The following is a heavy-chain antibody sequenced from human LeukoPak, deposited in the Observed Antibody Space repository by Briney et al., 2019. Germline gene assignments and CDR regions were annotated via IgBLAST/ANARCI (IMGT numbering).Heavy chain of an antibody. Sequence: SETLSLTCIVSGGSISGYYWNWIRQSAGKGLEWIGRFYSSVSADYNPSLKSRLTMSVDTAKNQFSLRLNSVTAADTAVYYCASMRYCSSTGCYGFDPWGQGALVTVSS. D-gene: IGHD2-2*01. CDR1: GGSISGYY. J-gene: IGHJ5*02. V-gene: IGHV4-4*07. CDR3: ASMRYCSSTGCYGFDP. CDR2: FYSSVSA.